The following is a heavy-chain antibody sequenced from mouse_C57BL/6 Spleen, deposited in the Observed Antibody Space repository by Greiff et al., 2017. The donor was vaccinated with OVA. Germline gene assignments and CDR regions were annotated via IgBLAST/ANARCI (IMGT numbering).Heavy chain of an antibody. Sequence: EVKLMESGEGLVKPGGSLKLSCAASGFTFSSYAMSWVRQTPEQRLEWVAYISSGGDYIYYADTVKGRFTISRDNARNTLYLQMSSLKSEDTAMYYCTRDRLSPCADWGQGTLVTVSA. CDR2: ISSGGDYI. CDR1: GFTFSSYA. CDR3: TRDRLSPCAD. J-gene: IGHJ3*01. V-gene: IGHV5-9-1*02. D-gene: IGHD1-2*01.